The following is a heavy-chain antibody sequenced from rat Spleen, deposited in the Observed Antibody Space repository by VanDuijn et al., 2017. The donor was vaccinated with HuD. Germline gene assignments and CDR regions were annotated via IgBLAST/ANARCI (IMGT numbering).Heavy chain of an antibody. CDR2: IWTGGST. CDR1: GFSLTSYH. Sequence: QVQLKESGPGLVQPSQTLSLTCTVSGFSLTSYHVSWVRQPPGKGLEWMGVIWTGGSTAYNSLLKSRLSISRDTSKSQVFLKMNSLQTEDTATCYCARERMYTTDATFFDYWGQGVMVTVSS. D-gene: IGHD1-6*01. CDR3: ARERMYTTDATFFDY. J-gene: IGHJ2*01. V-gene: IGHV2-43*01.